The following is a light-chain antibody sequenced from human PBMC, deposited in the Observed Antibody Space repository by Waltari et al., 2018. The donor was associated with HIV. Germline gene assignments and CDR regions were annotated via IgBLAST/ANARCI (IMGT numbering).Light chain of an antibody. CDR1: NSDVGAYDF. CDR2: KSV. V-gene: IGLV2-14*01. CDR3: CAYASTNSPYYI. J-gene: IGLJ1*01. Sequence: QSALTQPASVSGSPGQSITISCTGTNSDVGAYDFVSWYQQHPGKAPKLLIYKSVHRASGISDRVSASRAGNTASLAISGLQPEDEADYYCCAYASTNSPYYIFGGGTTVT.